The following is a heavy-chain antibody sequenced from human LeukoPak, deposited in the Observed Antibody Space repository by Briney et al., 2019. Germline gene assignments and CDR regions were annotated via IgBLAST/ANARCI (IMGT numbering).Heavy chain of an antibody. CDR3: ARIANYDFWSADPYYFDY. CDR2: IYYRGST. CDR1: GGSMSSYY. J-gene: IGHJ4*02. Sequence: SETLSLTCTVSGGSMSSYYWSWIRQPPGKGLEWIGYIYYRGSTNYNPSLKSRVTISVDTSKNQFSLKLSSVTAADTAVYYCARIANYDFWSADPYYFDYWGQGTLVTVSS. D-gene: IGHD3-3*01. V-gene: IGHV4-59*08.